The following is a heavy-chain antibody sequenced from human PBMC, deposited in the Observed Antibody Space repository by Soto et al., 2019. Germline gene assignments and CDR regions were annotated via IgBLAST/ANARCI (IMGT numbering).Heavy chain of an antibody. V-gene: IGHV3-23*01. Sequence: GGSLRLACVPSGFTLSNYASSWDRQAPGKGMERFSAIRGSGGSTTSTDLEKGRFTLFSDNSKNTLYLQLNRLRVEDAAVYHCAKKDRTNRPTEGIGYWGLGTLVSVSS. J-gene: IGHJ4*02. CDR2: IRGSGGST. CDR3: AKKDRTNRPTEGIGY. CDR1: GFTLSNYA. D-gene: IGHD3-22*01.